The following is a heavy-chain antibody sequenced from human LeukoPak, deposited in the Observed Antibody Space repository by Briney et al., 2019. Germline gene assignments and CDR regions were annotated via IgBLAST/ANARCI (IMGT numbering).Heavy chain of an antibody. J-gene: IGHJ4*02. V-gene: IGHV3-74*01. CDR3: ARDLELVYYDSSGYDY. D-gene: IGHD3-22*01. Sequence: QTGGSLRLSCAASGFTFSSYWMQWVRQVPGKGLVWVSRINSDGSNTRYADSVRGRFTISRDNAKNTLYLQMNSLRAEDTAVYYCARDLELVYYDSSGYDYWGQGTLVIVSS. CDR2: INSDGSNT. CDR1: GFTFSSYW.